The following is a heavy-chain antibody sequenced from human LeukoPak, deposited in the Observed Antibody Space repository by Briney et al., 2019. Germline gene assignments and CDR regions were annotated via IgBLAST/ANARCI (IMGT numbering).Heavy chain of an antibody. Sequence: SETLSLTCTVSGGSISSYYWSWIRQPAGKGLEWIGRIYTSGSTNYNPSLKSRVTMSVDTSKNQFSLKLSSVTAADTAMYYCARGGTVTPDWHYYMDVWGKGTTVTISS. CDR1: GGSISSYY. D-gene: IGHD4-17*01. CDR2: IYTSGST. CDR3: ARGGTVTPDWHYYMDV. J-gene: IGHJ6*03. V-gene: IGHV4-4*07.